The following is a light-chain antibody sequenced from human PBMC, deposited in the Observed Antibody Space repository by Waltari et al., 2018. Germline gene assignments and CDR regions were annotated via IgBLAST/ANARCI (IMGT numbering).Light chain of an antibody. CDR2: INT. Sequence: QSVLTQPPSVSGAPGQRITIPCTGSRPNIGAGYDVHWFQHLPGTAPKLLIYINTNRPSGVPDRFSGSRSGTSASLAITGLRAEDEADYYCQSYDSSLSGRVFGGGTKVTVV. J-gene: IGLJ2*01. V-gene: IGLV1-40*01. CDR1: RPNIGAGYD. CDR3: QSYDSSLSGRV.